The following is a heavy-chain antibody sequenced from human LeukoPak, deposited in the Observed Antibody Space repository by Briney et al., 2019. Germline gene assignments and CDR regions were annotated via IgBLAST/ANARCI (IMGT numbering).Heavy chain of an antibody. D-gene: IGHD3-16*01. Sequence: SGTLSLTCTVSGGSIGSRDFYWGWIRQPPGKGLEWIGGIYYSGSTYYNPSLKSRVTISVDTSKNQFSLKLRSVTAADTAVYYCARQGLWRYASYWGQGSLVTVSS. J-gene: IGHJ4*02. CDR3: ARQGLWRYASY. CDR1: GGSIGSRDFY. V-gene: IGHV4-39*01. CDR2: IYYSGST.